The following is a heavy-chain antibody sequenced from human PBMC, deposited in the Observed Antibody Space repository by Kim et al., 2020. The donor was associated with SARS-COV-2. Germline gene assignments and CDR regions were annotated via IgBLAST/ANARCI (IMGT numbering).Heavy chain of an antibody. Sequence: GGSLRLSCAASGFTFSSYAMHWVRQAPGKGLEWVAVISYDGSNKYYADSVKGRFTISRDNSKNTLYLQMNSLRAEDTAVYYCARDNIETAVYSYGYNYYYGMDVWGQGTTVTVSS. V-gene: IGHV3-30*04. CDR2: ISYDGSNK. CDR3: ARDNIETAVYSYGYNYYYGMDV. D-gene: IGHD5-18*01. CDR1: GFTFSSYA. J-gene: IGHJ6*02.